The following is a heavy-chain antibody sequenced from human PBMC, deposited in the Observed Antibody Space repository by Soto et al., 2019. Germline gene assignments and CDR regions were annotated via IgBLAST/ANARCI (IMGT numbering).Heavy chain of an antibody. Sequence: QVQLVESGGGVVEPGRSLRLSCAASGFTFSSYVMHWVRQAPGKGLEWVAVISHDGSYKYYADSVKGGFTISRDNSKKTLYLQMNSLRAEDTAVYYCAKDRRDGYNYPYYYYGMDVWGQGPTVTVSS. D-gene: IGHD5-12*01. CDR3: AKDRRDGYNYPYYYYGMDV. CDR1: GFTFSSYV. J-gene: IGHJ6*02. V-gene: IGHV3-30*18. CDR2: ISHDGSYK.